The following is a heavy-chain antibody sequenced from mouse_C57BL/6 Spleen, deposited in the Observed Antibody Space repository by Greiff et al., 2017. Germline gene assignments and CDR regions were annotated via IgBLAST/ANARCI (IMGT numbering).Heavy chain of an antibody. V-gene: IGHV1-52*01. CDR1: GYTFTSYW. Sequence: VQLQQPGADLVRPGSSVKLSCKASGYTFTSYWMHWVKQRPIQGLEWIGNIDPSDSETHYNQKFKDKATLTVDKSSSTAYMQLSSLTSEDSAVYYCALYGYSAMDYWGQGTSVTVSS. D-gene: IGHD1-1*02. CDR2: IDPSDSET. J-gene: IGHJ4*01. CDR3: ALYGYSAMDY.